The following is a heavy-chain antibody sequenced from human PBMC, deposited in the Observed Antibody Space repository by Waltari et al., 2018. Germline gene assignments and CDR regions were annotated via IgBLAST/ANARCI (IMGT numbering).Heavy chain of an antibody. CDR2: GRPYTGNP. D-gene: IGHD1-26*01. CDR1: GFTCSSYG. J-gene: IGHJ4*02. Sequence: QVQLVQSGAGVKKPGVAVKVSCKASGFTCSSYGISWVRQAPGQGLQWMGWGRPYTGNPNSAPNLQGTVPMTTHTSTSTVYMEQTCLRPYDTAVHYCAKPINYSGSYTRYFDSWGQGTLVTVSS. CDR3: AKPINYSGSYTRYFDS. V-gene: IGHV1-18*01.